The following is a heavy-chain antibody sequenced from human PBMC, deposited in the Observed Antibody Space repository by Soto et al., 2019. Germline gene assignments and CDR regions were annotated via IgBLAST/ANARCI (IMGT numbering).Heavy chain of an antibody. V-gene: IGHV4-39*01. CDR3: ARHGSGSYYNNWFDP. J-gene: IGHJ5*02. CDR1: GDSISSSSYY. CDR2: IYYSGST. Sequence: PSETLSLTCTVSGDSISSSSYYWGWIRQPPGKGLEWIGSIYYSGSTYYDPSLKSRVTISVDTSKNQFSLKPSSVTAADTAVYYCARHGSGSYYNNWFDPWSQGTLVTVPS. D-gene: IGHD3-10*01.